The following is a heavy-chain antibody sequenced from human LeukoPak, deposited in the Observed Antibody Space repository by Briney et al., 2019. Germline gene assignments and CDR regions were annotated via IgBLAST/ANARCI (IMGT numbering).Heavy chain of an antibody. CDR1: GFTFSSYA. Sequence: GGSLRLSCAASGFTFSSYAMSWVRQAPGKGLEWGSAISGSGGSTYYADSVKGRFTISRDNSKNTLYLQMNSLRAEDTAVYYCAKDSPPSLIDYGDYSGCFDYWGQGTLVTVSS. J-gene: IGHJ4*02. V-gene: IGHV3-23*01. CDR3: AKDSPPSLIDYGDYSGCFDY. D-gene: IGHD4-17*01. CDR2: ISGSGGST.